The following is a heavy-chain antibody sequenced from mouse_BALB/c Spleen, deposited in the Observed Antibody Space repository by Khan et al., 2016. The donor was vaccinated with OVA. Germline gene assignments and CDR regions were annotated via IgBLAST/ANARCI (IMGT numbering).Heavy chain of an antibody. J-gene: IGHJ2*01. CDR1: GYSFTNYW. V-gene: IGHV1-7*01. CDR2: INPSTGYT. D-gene: IGHD1-1*01. Sequence: QVRLQQSGAELAKPGASVKMSCKVSGYSFTNYWILWVKQRPGQGLEWIGYINPSTGYTEYNQNFKDKATLTADKSSSTAYMQLSSLTSEDSAVYYCARRGLRWDFDYWGQGTTLTVSS. CDR3: ARRGLRWDFDY.